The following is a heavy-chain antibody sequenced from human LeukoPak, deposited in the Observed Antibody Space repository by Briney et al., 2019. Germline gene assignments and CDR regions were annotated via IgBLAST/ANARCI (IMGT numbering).Heavy chain of an antibody. J-gene: IGHJ4*02. Sequence: SSETLSLTCAVYGGSFSGYYWSWIRQPPGKGLEWIGEINHSGSTNYNPSLKSRVTISVDTSKNQFSVKLCSVTAADAAVYYCARGLDYYDSSGYSIFDYWGQGTLVTVSS. CDR3: ARGLDYYDSSGYSIFDY. V-gene: IGHV4-34*01. CDR1: GGSFSGYY. D-gene: IGHD3-22*01. CDR2: INHSGST.